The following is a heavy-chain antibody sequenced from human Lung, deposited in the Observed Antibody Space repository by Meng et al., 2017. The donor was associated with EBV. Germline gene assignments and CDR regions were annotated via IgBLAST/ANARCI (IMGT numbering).Heavy chain of an antibody. J-gene: IGHJ2*01. CDR1: GFSFSSYA. V-gene: IGHV3-33*01. Sequence: VQLVESGGVLVKPGGSLRLSRTASGFSFSSYAMHWVRQAPGKGLEWVTIIWYDGSKKHYADSVRGRFTISRDNSKNTLHLQMNSLRVEDTAVYYCARGATSVFDLWGRGTLVTVSS. CDR3: ARGATSVFDL. CDR2: IWYDGSKK.